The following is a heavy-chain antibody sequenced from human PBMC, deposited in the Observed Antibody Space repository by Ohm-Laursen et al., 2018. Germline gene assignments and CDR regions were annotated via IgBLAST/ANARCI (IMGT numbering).Heavy chain of an antibody. Sequence: TLSFTCTVSGDSISGRYWSWIRQPPGKGLEWIGNIDDNGNTNYNPSLQSRVTISINTSKNQFSLQLRFVTAADTAVYYCARQSPSRNYYDDSGYYGPFDFWGQGTLVTVSS. CDR3: ARQSPSRNYYDDSGYYGPFDF. CDR1: GDSISGRY. J-gene: IGHJ4*01. CDR2: IDDNGNT. V-gene: IGHV4-59*08. D-gene: IGHD3-22*01.